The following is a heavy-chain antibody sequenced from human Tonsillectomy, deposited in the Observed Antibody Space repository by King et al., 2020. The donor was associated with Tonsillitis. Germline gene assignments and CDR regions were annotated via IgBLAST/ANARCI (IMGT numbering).Heavy chain of an antibody. CDR2: INPSGGST. CDR3: ARDLLMPAAYHIFDY. D-gene: IGHD2-15*01. V-gene: IGHV1-46*01. J-gene: IGHJ4*02. CDR1: GYTFTSYY. Sequence: VQLVESGAEVKKPGASVKVSCKASGYTFTSYYMHWVRQAPGQGLEWMGIINPSGGSTSYAQKFQGRVTMTRDTYTSTVYMELSSLRSEDTAVYYCARDLLMPAAYHIFDYWGQGTLVTVSS.